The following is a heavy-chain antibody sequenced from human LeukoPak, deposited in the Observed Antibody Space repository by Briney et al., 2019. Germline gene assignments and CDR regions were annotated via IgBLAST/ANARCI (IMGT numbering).Heavy chain of an antibody. Sequence: GGSLRLSCAASGFTFSDYSMNWVRQAPGKGLEWVSFISSSSNHKNYADSVKGRFTISRDNAKNSLYLQMNNLRVEDTAVYYCARDSRRGYGSGSYDWGQGTLVTVSS. J-gene: IGHJ4*02. D-gene: IGHD3-10*01. CDR3: ARDSRRGYGSGSYD. CDR1: GFTFSDYS. V-gene: IGHV3-21*06. CDR2: ISSSSNHK.